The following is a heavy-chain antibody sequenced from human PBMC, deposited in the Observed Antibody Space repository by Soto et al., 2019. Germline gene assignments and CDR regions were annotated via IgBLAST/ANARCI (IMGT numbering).Heavy chain of an antibody. CDR1: GYTFSSYG. CDR3: ATVPLIAVAGFNWFDP. Sequence: ASVKVSCQPSGYTFSSYGIIWVRQAPGQGLEWMGWISAYNGETIYAQKFQGRVTMTEDTSTDTAYMELSSLRSEDTAVYYCATVPLIAVAGFNWFDPWGQGTLVTVSS. J-gene: IGHJ5*02. V-gene: IGHV1-18*01. CDR2: ISAYNGET. D-gene: IGHD6-19*01.